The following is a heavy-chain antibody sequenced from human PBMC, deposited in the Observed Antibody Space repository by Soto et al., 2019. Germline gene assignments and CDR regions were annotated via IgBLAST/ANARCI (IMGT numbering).Heavy chain of an antibody. CDR1: GFIFDDFT. J-gene: IGHJ4*01. CDR3: AKDEGAAVESPGD. CDR2: INWDGRIA. V-gene: IGHV3-43*01. Sequence: GRSLRLSCAASGFIFDDFTMHWVRLVPGKGLQWVSYINWDGRIAMYADSVKGRFTISRDNTNNHLYLQMNSLRSDDTAPYYCAKDEGAAVESPGDWGHGTLVTVSS. D-gene: IGHD6-13*01.